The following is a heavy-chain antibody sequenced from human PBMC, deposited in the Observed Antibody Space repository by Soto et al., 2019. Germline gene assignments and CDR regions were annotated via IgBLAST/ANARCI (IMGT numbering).Heavy chain of an antibody. Sequence: EYLKISCKASGYNVTTFWIHWERQMPGKGLEWLGKIDPSDSYTNYSPSFEVHVTISTDNSSPTAYLQWSSLRASDTALYFCARVHKNWFDSWAQGTMVTVSS. V-gene: IGHV5-10-1*01. CDR3: ARVHKNWFDS. CDR1: GYNVTTFW. J-gene: IGHJ5*01. CDR2: IDPSDSYT.